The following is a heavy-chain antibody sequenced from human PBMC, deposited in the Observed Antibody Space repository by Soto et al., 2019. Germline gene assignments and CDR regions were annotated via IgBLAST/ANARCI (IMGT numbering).Heavy chain of an antibody. CDR2: ISSSSSYI. Sequence: PGGSLRLSCAVSGLTFSSYSMNWVRQAPGKGLEWVSSISSSSSYIYYADSVKGRFTISRDNAKNSLYLQMNSLRAEDTAVYYCARDHSSSWYNSVSGYYYYGMDVWGQGTTVTVSS. V-gene: IGHV3-21*01. CDR3: ARDHSSSWYNSVSGYYYYGMDV. J-gene: IGHJ6*02. CDR1: GLTFSSYS. D-gene: IGHD6-13*01.